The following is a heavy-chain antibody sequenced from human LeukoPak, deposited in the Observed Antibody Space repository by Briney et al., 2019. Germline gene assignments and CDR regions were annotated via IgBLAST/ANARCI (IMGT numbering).Heavy chain of an antibody. CDR3: AQTYYYDSSGYPFDY. CDR2: INHSGST. D-gene: IGHD3-22*01. Sequence: SETLSLTCAVYGGSFSGYYWSWIRQPPGKGLEWIGEINHSGSTNYNPSLKSRVTISVDKSKNQFSLKLSSVTAADTAVYYCAQTYYYDSSGYPFDYWGQGTLVTVSS. V-gene: IGHV4-34*01. J-gene: IGHJ4*02. CDR1: GGSFSGYY.